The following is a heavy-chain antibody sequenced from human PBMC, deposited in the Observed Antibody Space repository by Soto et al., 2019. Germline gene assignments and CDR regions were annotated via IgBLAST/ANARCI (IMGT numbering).Heavy chain of an antibody. Sequence: GGSPRLSCAASGFTFSSYAMHWVRQAPGKGLEWVSSISGSGSPYYADSVKGRFTISRDNAQNSLYLQMSSLRAEDTAVYYCSREVQPVFRREYDYWGQGTLVTVSS. CDR3: SREVQPVFRREYDY. J-gene: IGHJ4*02. CDR1: GFTFSSYA. V-gene: IGHV3-21*04. CDR2: ISGSGSP.